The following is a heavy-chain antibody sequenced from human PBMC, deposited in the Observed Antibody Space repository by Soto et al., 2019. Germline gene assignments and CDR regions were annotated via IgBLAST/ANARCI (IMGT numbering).Heavy chain of an antibody. V-gene: IGHV3-23*01. D-gene: IGHD6-13*01. CDR1: GFTFSRHA. Sequence: GGSLTLSCTASGFTFSRHAMTWVRQAPGKGLEGVSGLSDSGGSIYYADSVKGRFTISRDNSMNTLYLQMNTLRAEDTAIYYCAKVSSSWYAGFFDLWGQGTLVTVSS. CDR2: LSDSGGSI. CDR3: AKVSSSWYAGFFDL. J-gene: IGHJ4*02.